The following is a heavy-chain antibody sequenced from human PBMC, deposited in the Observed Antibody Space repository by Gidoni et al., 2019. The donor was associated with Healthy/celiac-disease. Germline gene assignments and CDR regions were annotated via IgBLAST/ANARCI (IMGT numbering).Heavy chain of an antibody. J-gene: IGHJ3*02. Sequence: QVQLQESGPGLVKPSETLSLTCTVPGCSISSYYWSWIRQPPGKGLEWIGYIYYSGSTNYNPSLKSRVTISVDTSKNQFSLKLSSVTAADTAVYYCARAKTWIQLWWGFDIWGQGTMVTVSS. D-gene: IGHD5-18*01. CDR2: IYYSGST. V-gene: IGHV4-59*01. CDR3: ARAKTWIQLWWGFDI. CDR1: GCSISSYY.